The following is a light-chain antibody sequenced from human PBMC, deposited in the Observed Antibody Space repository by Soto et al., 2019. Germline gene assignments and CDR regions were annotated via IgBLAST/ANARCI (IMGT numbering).Light chain of an antibody. V-gene: IGLV2-14*01. CDR2: EVS. CDR1: SSDVGGYNY. Sequence: SVLTQPASVSGSPGQSITISCTGTSSDVGGYNYVSWSQQHPGKAPQLMIYEVSNRPSGVSNRFSGSKSGNTASLTISGLQAEDEADYYCSSYTSSSNYVFGTGTKVTVL. J-gene: IGLJ1*01. CDR3: SSYTSSSNYV.